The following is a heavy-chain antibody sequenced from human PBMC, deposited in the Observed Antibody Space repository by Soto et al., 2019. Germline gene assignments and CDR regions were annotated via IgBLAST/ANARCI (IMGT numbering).Heavy chain of an antibody. V-gene: IGHV1-8*01. D-gene: IGHD3-10*01. J-gene: IGHJ4*02. CDR1: GYTFTSYD. CDR2: MNPNSGNT. Sequence: ASVKVSCKASGYTFTSYDINWVRQATGQGLEWMGWMNPNSGNTGYAQKFQGRVTMTRNTSISTAYMELSSLRSEDTAVYYCARDINYYGSGIAVQFDYWGQGTLVTVSS. CDR3: ARDINYYGSGIAVQFDY.